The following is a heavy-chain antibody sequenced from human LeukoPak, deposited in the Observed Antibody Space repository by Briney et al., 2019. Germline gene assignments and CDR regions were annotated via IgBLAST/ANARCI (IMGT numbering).Heavy chain of an antibody. CDR1: GDSFSRYY. J-gene: IGHJ5*02. CDR3: ARQSTGGYSYSKGRGRFDP. V-gene: IGHV4-34*01. CDR2: INHSGSA. Sequence: PSETLSLTCAVYGDSFSRYYWSWIRQSPGKGLEWIGEINHSGSAIYNPSLKSRLTISIDTSKNQFSLELTSVTAADTAVYYCARQSTGGYSYSKGRGRFDPWGQGTLVTVSS. D-gene: IGHD5-18*01.